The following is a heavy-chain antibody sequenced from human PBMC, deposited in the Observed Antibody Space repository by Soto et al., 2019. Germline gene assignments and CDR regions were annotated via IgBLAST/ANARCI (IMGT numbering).Heavy chain of an antibody. CDR3: AKDVHYDIVTGIEYFHH. D-gene: IGHD3-9*01. J-gene: IGHJ1*01. CDR1: EFTFSSYA. V-gene: IGHV3-23*01. Sequence: GGSLRLSCGASEFTFSSYAMSWVRQAPGKGLEWVSGISGTGRVTNYADSVRGRFTISRDNSKNTLYPQMSSLRAEDTAIYYCAKDVHYDIVTGIEYFHHWGQGALVTVSS. CDR2: ISGTGRVT.